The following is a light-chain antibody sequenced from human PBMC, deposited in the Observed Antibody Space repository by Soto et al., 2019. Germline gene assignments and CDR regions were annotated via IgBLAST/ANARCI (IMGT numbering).Light chain of an antibody. J-gene: IGKJ4*01. CDR1: QSVSSY. V-gene: IGKV3-11*01. CDR3: QQRSNFLT. CDR2: DAS. Sequence: EIVLTQSPATLSLSPGERATLSCRVSQSVSSYLAWYQQKPGQAPRLLIYDASNRATGIPARFSGSGSGTDFTLTISSLEPEDLAVYYCQQRSNFLTFGGGTEVEIK.